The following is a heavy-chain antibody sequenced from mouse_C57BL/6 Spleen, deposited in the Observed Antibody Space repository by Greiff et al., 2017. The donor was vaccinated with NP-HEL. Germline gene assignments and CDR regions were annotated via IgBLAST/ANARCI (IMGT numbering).Heavy chain of an antibody. Sequence: VQLQQSGPELVKPGASVKISCKASGYTFTDYYMNWVKQSHGKSLEWIGDINPNNGGTSYNQKFKGKATLTVDKSSSTAYMELRSLTSEDSAVYYCAKGWGNWPYYCDYWGQGTTLTVSS. CDR3: AKGWGNWPYYCDY. J-gene: IGHJ2*01. CDR2: INPNNGGT. V-gene: IGHV1-26*01. CDR1: GYTFTDYY. D-gene: IGHD4-1*01.